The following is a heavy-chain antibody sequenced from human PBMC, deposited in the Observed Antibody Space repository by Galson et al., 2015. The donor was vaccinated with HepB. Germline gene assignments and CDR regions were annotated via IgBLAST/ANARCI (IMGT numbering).Heavy chain of an antibody. D-gene: IGHD3-22*01. Sequence: SLRLSCAASGFTFTNVWMSWVRQAPGKGLEWVGRITSKSDGGTTDYAAPVKGRFTISREDSKNTLYLQMNSLKIEDTGVYYCTTDHGAESYYDTSGYYFPRFVDRWGQGTLVTVSS. CDR1: GFTFTNVW. CDR2: ITSKSDGGTT. CDR3: TTDHGAESYYDTSGYYFPRFVDR. J-gene: IGHJ5*02. V-gene: IGHV3-15*01.